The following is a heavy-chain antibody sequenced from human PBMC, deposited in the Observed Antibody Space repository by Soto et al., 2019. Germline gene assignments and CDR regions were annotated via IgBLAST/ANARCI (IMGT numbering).Heavy chain of an antibody. CDR2: ISYDGSEK. CDR1: GFTFSSYG. Sequence: QVQLVESGGGVVQPGRSLRLSCAASGFTFSSYGMHWVRQAPGKGLEWVAVISYDGSEKYYAVSVKGRFTISRDNSKNTLYLQMNSLRAEDTAVYYCAKGAVTTSLYYFDYGGQGTLVPVSS. CDR3: AKGAVTTSLYYFDY. V-gene: IGHV3-30*18. D-gene: IGHD4-17*01. J-gene: IGHJ4*02.